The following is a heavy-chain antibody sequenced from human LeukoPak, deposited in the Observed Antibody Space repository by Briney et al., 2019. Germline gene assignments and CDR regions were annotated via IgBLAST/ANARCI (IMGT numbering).Heavy chain of an antibody. Sequence: ASVKVSCKASGYPFTSYGISWVRQAPGQGLEWMGWIGDYDGATNYAQKFQGRVTMTTDTSSSTAYMELRSLRSDDTAVYYCARAHAPPTYYYDSSGYKRYYYYYMDVWGKGITVTVSS. CDR1: GYPFTSYG. J-gene: IGHJ6*03. D-gene: IGHD3-22*01. CDR3: ARAHAPPTYYYDSSGYKRYYYYYMDV. V-gene: IGHV1-18*01. CDR2: IGDYDGAT.